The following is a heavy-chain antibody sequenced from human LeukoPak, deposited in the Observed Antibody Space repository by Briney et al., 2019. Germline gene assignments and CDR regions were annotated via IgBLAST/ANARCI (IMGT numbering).Heavy chain of an antibody. V-gene: IGHV4-31*11. CDR2: ISYSGST. CDR3: ARDPRSGPWYYFDY. D-gene: IGHD2-15*01. J-gene: IGHJ4*02. Sequence: SQTLSLTCAVSGGSISTGGYYWNWIRQHPGKGLEWIGYISYSGSTYYNPSLKSRVTISVDTSRNQFSLKLSSVTAADTAIYYCARDPRSGPWYYFDYWGQGTLVTVSS. CDR1: GGSISTGGYY.